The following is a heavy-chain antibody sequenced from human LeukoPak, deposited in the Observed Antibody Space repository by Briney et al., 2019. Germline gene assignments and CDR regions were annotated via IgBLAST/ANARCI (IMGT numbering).Heavy chain of an antibody. J-gene: IGHJ4*02. CDR1: GGSISSYY. CDR2: IYTSGST. V-gene: IGHV4-4*09. Sequence: SETLSLTCTVSGGSISSYYWSWIRQPPGKGLEWIGYIYTSGSTYYNPSLKSRVTISVDTSKNQFSLKLSSVTAADTAVYYCAREHDYGGNPAFDYWGQGTLVTVSS. D-gene: IGHD4-23*01. CDR3: AREHDYGGNPAFDY.